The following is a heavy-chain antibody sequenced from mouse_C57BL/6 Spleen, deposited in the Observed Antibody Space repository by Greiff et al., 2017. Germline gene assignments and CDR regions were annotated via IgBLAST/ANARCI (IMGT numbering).Heavy chain of an antibody. CDR2: ISYDGSN. CDR1: GYSITSGYY. J-gene: IGHJ3*01. Sequence: EVQLQQSGPGLVKPSQSLSLTCSVTGYSITSGYYWNWIRQFPGNKLEWMGYISYDGSNNYNPSLKNRISITRDTSKNQFFLKLNSVTTEDTATYYCARGEGTRAWFAYWGQGTLVTVSA. D-gene: IGHD3-3*01. V-gene: IGHV3-6*01. CDR3: ARGEGTRAWFAY.